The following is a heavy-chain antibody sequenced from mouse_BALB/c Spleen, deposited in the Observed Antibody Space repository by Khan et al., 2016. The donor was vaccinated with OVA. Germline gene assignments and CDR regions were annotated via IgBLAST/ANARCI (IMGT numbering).Heavy chain of an antibody. J-gene: IGHJ3*01. CDR3: NAAKLSLWFAS. V-gene: IGHV14-4*02. CDR2: IDPENGDT. CDR1: GFNIKDYY. D-gene: IGHD1-3*01. Sequence: EVQLQESGAEFVRSGASVKLSCTTSGFNIKDYYMHWLKQRPKRGLEWIGWIDPENGDTEYAPKFQGKATMTADTSSNTAYLHLSSLTSEDTAVYYCNAAKLSLWFASWGPGTLVTVSA.